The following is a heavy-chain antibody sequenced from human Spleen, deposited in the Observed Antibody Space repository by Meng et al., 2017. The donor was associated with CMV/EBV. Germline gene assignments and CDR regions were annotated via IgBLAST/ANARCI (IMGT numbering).Heavy chain of an antibody. CDR1: GYTFTGYY. V-gene: IGHV1-2*02. CDR2: INPNSGGT. J-gene: IGHJ4*02. CDR3: ARGRGWGPRDYFDY. D-gene: IGHD6-19*01. Sequence: SGYTFTGYYMHWVRQAPGQGLEWMGWINPNSGGTNYAQKFQGRVTMTRDTSISTAYMELSRLRSDDTAVYYCARGRGWGPRDYFDYWGQGTLVTVSS.